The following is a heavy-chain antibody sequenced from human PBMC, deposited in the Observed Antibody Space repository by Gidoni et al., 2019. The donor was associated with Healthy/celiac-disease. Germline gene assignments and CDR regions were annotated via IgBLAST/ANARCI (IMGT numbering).Heavy chain of an antibody. V-gene: IGHV3-23*01. CDR3: AKDSREYYDSSGYPDAFDI. CDR2: ISGSGGST. Sequence: CPASGFTFSSYAMSWVRQAPGKGLEWVSAISGSGGSTYYADSVKGRFTISRDNSKNTLYLQMNSLRAEDTAVYYCAKDSREYYDSSGYPDAFDIWGQGTMVTVSS. J-gene: IGHJ3*02. D-gene: IGHD3-22*01. CDR1: GFTFSSYA.